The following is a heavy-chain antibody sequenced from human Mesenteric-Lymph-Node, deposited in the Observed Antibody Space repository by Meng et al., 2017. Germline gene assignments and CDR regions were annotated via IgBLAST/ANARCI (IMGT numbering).Heavy chain of an antibody. CDR2: INPSGGST. D-gene: IGHD6-25*01. CDR3: ATVRGSGSPFDY. CDR1: GYTFTSYY. Sequence: ASVKVSCKASGYTFTSYYMHWVRQAPGQGLEWMGIINPSGGSTSYAQKFQGRVTMTRDTSISTAYMELSKLRSDDTAVYYCATVRGSGSPFDYWGQGTLVTVSS. V-gene: IGHV1-46*01. J-gene: IGHJ4*02.